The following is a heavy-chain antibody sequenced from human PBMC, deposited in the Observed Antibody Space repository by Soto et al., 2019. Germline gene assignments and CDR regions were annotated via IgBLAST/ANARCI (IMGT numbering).Heavy chain of an antibody. V-gene: IGHV3-23*01. D-gene: IGHD3-16*01. CDR3: AKEKITSIGFDY. CDR1: GFNFRSYA. Sequence: LRLSCVASGFNFRSYAMSWVRQAPGKGLEWVSSISGSGGTTYYADSVKGRFTISRDNSKNTLYVQMSSLRGDDTAVYYCAKEKITSIGFDYWGQGTLVTVSS. J-gene: IGHJ4*02. CDR2: ISGSGGTT.